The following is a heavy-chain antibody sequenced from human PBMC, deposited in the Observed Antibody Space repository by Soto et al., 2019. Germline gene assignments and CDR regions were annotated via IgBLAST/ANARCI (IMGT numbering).Heavy chain of an antibody. CDR3: ARVLPSSGWYSYYYYYMDV. CDR1: GGSISSYY. V-gene: IGHV4-59*01. Sequence: ETLSLTCTVSGGSISSYYWSWIRQPPGKGLEWIGYIYYSGSTNYNPSLKSRVTISVDTSKNQFSLKLSSVTAADTAVYYCARVLPSSGWYSYYYYYMDVWGKGTTVTVSS. D-gene: IGHD6-19*01. CDR2: IYYSGST. J-gene: IGHJ6*03.